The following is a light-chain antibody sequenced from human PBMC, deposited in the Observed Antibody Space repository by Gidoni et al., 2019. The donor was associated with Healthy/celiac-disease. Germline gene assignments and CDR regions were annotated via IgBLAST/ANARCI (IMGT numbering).Light chain of an antibody. CDR3: MQAQQTPIT. J-gene: IGKJ3*01. Sequence: DIAMTQSPLSLPVTPGEPASISCRSSQSLLHSNGYNYLDWYLQKPGQSPQLLIYLGSNRASGVPDRFSGSGSGTDFTLKISRVEAEDVGVYYCMQAQQTPITFGPXTKVDIK. CDR2: LGS. V-gene: IGKV2-28*01. CDR1: QSLLHSNGYNY.